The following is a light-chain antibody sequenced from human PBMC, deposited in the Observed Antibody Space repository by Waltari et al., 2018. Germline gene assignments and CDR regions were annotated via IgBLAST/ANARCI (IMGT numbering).Light chain of an antibody. J-gene: IGKJ1*01. CDR1: QSISSW. V-gene: IGKV1-5*03. CDR3: QQYNSYWT. CDR2: KAS. Sequence: DIQMTQSPSSLPASVGDVVTISCRASQSISSWLAWYQQKPGKAPKLLIYKASSLESGVPSRFSGSGSGTEFTLTISSLQPDDFATYYCQQYNSYWTFGQGTKVEIK.